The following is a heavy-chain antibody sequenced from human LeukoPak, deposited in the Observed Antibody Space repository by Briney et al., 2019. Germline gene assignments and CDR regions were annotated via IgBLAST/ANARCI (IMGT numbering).Heavy chain of an antibody. CDR2: ISSSRSHT. J-gene: IGHJ5*02. CDR3: ARDRDVVAPMGGRFDP. D-gene: IGHD5-12*01. V-gene: IGHV3-48*03. CDR1: GFTFISYE. Sequence: PGGSLRLSCAASGFTFISYEMSWIRQVPGKGLEWVSYISSSRSHTYYADSVKGRFTISRDYAKKSLYLQMNSLRAEDTAVYYCARDRDVVAPMGGRFDPWGQGTLVTVS.